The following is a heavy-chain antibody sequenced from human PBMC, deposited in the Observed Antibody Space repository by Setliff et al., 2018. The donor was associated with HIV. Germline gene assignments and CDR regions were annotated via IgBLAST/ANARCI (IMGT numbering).Heavy chain of an antibody. CDR3: ARDSPNANFGVVISDV. CDR1: SDSISPYY. J-gene: IGHJ6*02. CDR2: IYTSGST. D-gene: IGHD3-3*01. V-gene: IGHV4-4*08. Sequence: PSETLSLTCTVSSDSISPYYWSWIRQPPGRGLEWIGRIYTSGSTNYNPSLKSRVTISVDTSKNQFSLKLRSVTAADTAVYYCARDSPNANFGVVISDVWGQGTTVTAP.